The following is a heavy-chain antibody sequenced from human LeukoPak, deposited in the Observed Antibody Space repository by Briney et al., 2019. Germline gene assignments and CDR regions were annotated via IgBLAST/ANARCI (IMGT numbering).Heavy chain of an antibody. J-gene: IGHJ6*02. CDR3: ARDGSGSLYYYYGMDV. CDR2: IYSGGST. CDR1: GFTVSSNY. Sequence: PGGSLRLSCAASGFTVSSNYMSWVRQAPGKGLEWVSVIYSGGSTYYADSVKGRFTISRDNSKNTLYLQMNSLRAEDTAVYYCARDGSGSLYYYYGMDVWGQGTTVTVSS. D-gene: IGHD1-26*01. V-gene: IGHV3-53*01.